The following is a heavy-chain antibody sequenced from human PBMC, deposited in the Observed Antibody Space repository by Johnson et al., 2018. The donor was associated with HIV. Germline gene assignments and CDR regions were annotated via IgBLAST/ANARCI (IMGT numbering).Heavy chain of an antibody. CDR1: GFNFSSYD. CDR3: ARGIIVSPDAFDF. CDR2: ISYDRSNK. Sequence: QVQLVESGGGVVQPGRSLSLSCVVSGFNFSSYDIDWVRQAPGKGLEWMADISYDRSNKFYADSVQGRFTIARDHSKNTLYLQMNSLRREDTAVYYCARGIIVSPDAFDFWGLGTRVTVSS. J-gene: IGHJ3*01. D-gene: IGHD5/OR15-5a*01. V-gene: IGHV3-30*04.